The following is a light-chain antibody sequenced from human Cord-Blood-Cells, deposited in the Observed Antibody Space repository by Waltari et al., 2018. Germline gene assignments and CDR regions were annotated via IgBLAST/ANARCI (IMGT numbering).Light chain of an antibody. CDR2: DAS. CDR1: QGISSA. J-gene: IGKJ4*01. Sequence: AILLTQSPPSLSASVGYRVTITCRASQGISSALAWYQQKPGKAPKLLIYDASSLESGVPSRFSGSGSGTDFTLTISSLQPEDFATYYCQQFNNYPTFGGGTKVEIK. CDR3: QQFNNYPT. V-gene: IGKV1D-13*01.